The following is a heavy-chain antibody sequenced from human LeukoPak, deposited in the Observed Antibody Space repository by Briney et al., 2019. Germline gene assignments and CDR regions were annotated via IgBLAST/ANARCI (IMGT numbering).Heavy chain of an antibody. V-gene: IGHV4-61*01. CDR3: ARAYDSSGYYSDY. CDR1: GGSVSSGSYY. Sequence: PSETLSLTCTVSGGSVSSGSYYWSWIRQPPGKGLEWIGYIYYSGSTNYNPSLKSRVTISVDTSKNQFSLKLSSVTAADTAVYYCARAYDSSGYYSDYWGQGTLVTVSS. D-gene: IGHD3-22*01. J-gene: IGHJ4*02. CDR2: IYYSGST.